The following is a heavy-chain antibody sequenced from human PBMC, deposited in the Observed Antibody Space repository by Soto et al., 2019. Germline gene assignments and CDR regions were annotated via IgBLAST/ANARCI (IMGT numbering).Heavy chain of an antibody. J-gene: IGHJ4*02. CDR1: GGSISSGGYY. CDR3: ARDWGGAPADSSGYPRERILDY. Sequence: SETLSLTCTVSGGSISSGGYYWSWIRQHPGKGLEWIGYIYYSGSTYYNPSLKSRVTISVDTSKNQFSLKLSSVTAADTAVYYCARDWGGAPADSSGYPRERILDYWGQGTLVTVSS. D-gene: IGHD3-22*01. CDR2: IYYSGST. V-gene: IGHV4-31*03.